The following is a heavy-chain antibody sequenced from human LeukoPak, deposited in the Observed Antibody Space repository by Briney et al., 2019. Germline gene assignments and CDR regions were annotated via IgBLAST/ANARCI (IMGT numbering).Heavy chain of an antibody. J-gene: IGHJ6*03. CDR1: GYTFTRYG. CDR3: VRDGHRLYDYYYYYMDV. Sequence: ASVKVSCKASGYTFTRYGISWVRQAPGQRLEWMGWISAYNGHTNYTQKLQGRVTMTTDTSTSTAYMELRSLRSDDTAVYFCVRDGHRLYDYYYYYMDVWGKGTTVTISS. D-gene: IGHD2-2*02. V-gene: IGHV1-18*01. CDR2: ISAYNGHT.